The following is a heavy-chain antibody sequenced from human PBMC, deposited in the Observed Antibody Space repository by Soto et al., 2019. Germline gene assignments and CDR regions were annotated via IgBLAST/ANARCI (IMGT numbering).Heavy chain of an antibody. Sequence: QITLKESGPTLVKPTETLTLTCTLSGFSINTGGVGVGWIRQPRGKAPEWLALLDWNDDEWYSPSLRYRLSVTKDTSKKQVVLTMTHMNPADTGTYYCAKRRALSNNLFFDRWGQRALVTVSS. D-gene: IGHD4-4*01. J-gene: IGHJ4*02. V-gene: IGHV2-5*01. CDR1: GFSINTGGVG. CDR3: AKRRALSNNLFFDR. CDR2: LDWNDDE.